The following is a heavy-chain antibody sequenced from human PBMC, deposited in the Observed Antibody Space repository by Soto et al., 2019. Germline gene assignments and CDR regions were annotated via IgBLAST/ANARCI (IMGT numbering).Heavy chain of an antibody. Sequence: QVQLVESGGGVVQPGRSLRLSCAASESTFSNSGRHWVRQAPGKGLKWVAVISNDGSDKYYADSVKGRFTISRENSKKTLFLQMNSLRPEDTAVYYCARAPRGFSAYDASLQIDSWGQGTLVTVSS. V-gene: IGHV3-30*03. J-gene: IGHJ4*02. CDR1: ESTFSNSG. CDR2: ISNDGSDK. D-gene: IGHD5-12*01. CDR3: ARAPRGFSAYDASLQIDS.